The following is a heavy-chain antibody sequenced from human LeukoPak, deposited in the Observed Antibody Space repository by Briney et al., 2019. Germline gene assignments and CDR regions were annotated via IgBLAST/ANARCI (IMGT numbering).Heavy chain of an antibody. J-gene: IGHJ4*02. D-gene: IGHD1-26*01. CDR2: ISYDGSNK. CDR3: AKEFRDSGSYRFDY. V-gene: IGHV3-30*18. CDR1: GFTFSNYG. Sequence: GRSLRLSCAASGFTFSNYGVHWVRQAPGKGLEWVAVISYDGSNKYYADSVKGRFTISRDNSKNTLYLQMNSLRAEDTAVYYCAKEFRDSGSYRFDYWGQGTLVTVSS.